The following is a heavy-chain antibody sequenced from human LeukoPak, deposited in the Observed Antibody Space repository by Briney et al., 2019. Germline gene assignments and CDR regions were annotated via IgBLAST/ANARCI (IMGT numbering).Heavy chain of an antibody. V-gene: IGHV5-51*01. J-gene: IGHJ4*02. CDR1: GYSFTTYC. CDR3: ARHPTTRFYDSTNYSPAGPDY. CDR2: ICPGDSDI. Sequence: GESLKISCKGSGYSFTTYCIGWVRQLPGEGLEWMGIICPGDSDIRYSPSFQGQVTISADKSTNIAYLQWSGLKASDTAMYYCARHPTTRFYDSTNYSPAGPDYWGQGTPVTVSS. D-gene: IGHD3-22*01.